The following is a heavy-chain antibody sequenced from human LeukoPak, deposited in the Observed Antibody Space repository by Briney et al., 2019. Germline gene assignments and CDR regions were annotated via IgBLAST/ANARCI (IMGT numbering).Heavy chain of an antibody. D-gene: IGHD3-10*01. Sequence: QAGGSLRLSCAASGFTFSSYGMSWVRQAPGKGLEWVSAISGSGGSTYYADSVKGRFTISRDNSKNTLYLQMGSLRPEDMAVYYCARAPSYYGSARYYFDSWGQGTLVTVSS. CDR1: GFTFSSYG. V-gene: IGHV3-23*01. CDR3: ARAPSYYGSARYYFDS. J-gene: IGHJ4*02. CDR2: ISGSGGST.